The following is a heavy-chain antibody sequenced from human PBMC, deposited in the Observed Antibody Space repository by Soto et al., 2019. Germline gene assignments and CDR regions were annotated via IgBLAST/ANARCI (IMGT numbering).Heavy chain of an antibody. V-gene: IGHV3-30-3*01. CDR3: PRDRWGSYYWAGPMDV. Sequence: GGSLRLSCAASGFSFNTYIMHWVRQAPGKGLEWVAILSSDESDKYYADSVKGRFTISRDNSMNTLYLQMSSLRLEDTAVYYCPRDRWGSYYWAGPMDVWGQGTTVIVSS. CDR1: GFSFNTYI. J-gene: IGHJ6*02. D-gene: IGHD3-10*01. CDR2: LSSDESDK.